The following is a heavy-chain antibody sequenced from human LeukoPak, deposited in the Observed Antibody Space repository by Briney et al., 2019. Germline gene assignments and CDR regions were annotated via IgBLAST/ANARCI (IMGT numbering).Heavy chain of an antibody. CDR2: ISSSSSYI. V-gene: IGHV3-21*01. D-gene: IGHD6-13*01. CDR1: GFTFSSYS. CDR3: ASQQQLAIGAFDY. J-gene: IGHJ4*02. Sequence: TGGSLRLSCAASGFTFSSYSMNWVRQAPGKGLEWVSSISSSSSYIYYADSVKGRFTISRDNAKNSLYLRMNSLRAEDTAVYYCASQQQLAIGAFDYWGQGTLVTVSS.